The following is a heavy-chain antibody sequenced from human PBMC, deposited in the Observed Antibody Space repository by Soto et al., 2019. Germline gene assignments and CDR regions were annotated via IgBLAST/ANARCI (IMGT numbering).Heavy chain of an antibody. CDR1: GGSISSYY. CDR2: IYYSGST. J-gene: IGHJ6*02. CDR3: ARDLNIAAADHYYYYGMDV. V-gene: IGHV4-59*01. D-gene: IGHD6-13*01. Sequence: SDTLSLTCTVSGGSISSYYWSWIRQPPGKGLEWIGYIYYSGSTNYNPSLKSRVTISVDTSKNQFSLKLSSVTAADTAVYYCARDLNIAAADHYYYYGMDVWGQGTTVNVSS.